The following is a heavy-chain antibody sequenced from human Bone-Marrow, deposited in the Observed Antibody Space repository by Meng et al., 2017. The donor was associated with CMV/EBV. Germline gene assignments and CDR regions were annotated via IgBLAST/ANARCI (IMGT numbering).Heavy chain of an antibody. J-gene: IGHJ3*02. CDR2: ISAYNGNT. CDR1: GYTFTSYG. CDR3: ARQAGAIVVVPAAIAPYDAFDI. V-gene: IGHV1-18*01. D-gene: IGHD2-2*02. Sequence: ASVKVSCKASGYTFTSYGISWVRQAPGQGLEWMGWISAYNGNTNYAQKLQGRVTMTTDTSTSTAYMELRSLRSDDTAVYYCARQAGAIVVVPAAIAPYDAFDIWGQGTMVTVSS.